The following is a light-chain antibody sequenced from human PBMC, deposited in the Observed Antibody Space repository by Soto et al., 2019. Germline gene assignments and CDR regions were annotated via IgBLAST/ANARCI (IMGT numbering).Light chain of an antibody. CDR3: QQYYSTLT. Sequence: DSVMTQSPDSLAVSLGERATINCKSSQSVLYSSNNKNYLAWYQQKPGQPPKLLIYWASTRESGVPDRFSGSGSGTDFTLTIRSLQAEDVAVYYCQQYYSTLTFGGGTKVEIK. CDR1: QSVLYSSNNKNY. V-gene: IGKV4-1*01. J-gene: IGKJ4*01. CDR2: WAS.